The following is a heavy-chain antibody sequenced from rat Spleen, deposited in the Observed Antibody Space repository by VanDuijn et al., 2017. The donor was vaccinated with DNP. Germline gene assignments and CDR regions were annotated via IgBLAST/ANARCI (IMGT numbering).Heavy chain of an antibody. CDR3: ARHDYYSGDVLDY. CDR2: ITYDGVGT. CDR1: GFTFSGNY. Sequence: EVQLVESGGGLVQPGGSLKLSCATSGFTFSGNYMAWVRQAPTKGLEWVASITYDGVGTYYRDSVKGRFTVSRDNAKSSLYLQMDSLRSEDTATYYCARHDYYSGDVLDYWGQGVMVTVSS. V-gene: IGHV5-20*01. D-gene: IGHD1-1*01. J-gene: IGHJ2*01.